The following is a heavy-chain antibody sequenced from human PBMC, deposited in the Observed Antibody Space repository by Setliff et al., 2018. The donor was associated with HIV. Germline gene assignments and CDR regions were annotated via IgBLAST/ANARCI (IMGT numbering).Heavy chain of an antibody. CDR1: GYTFTSYG. D-gene: IGHD3-10*01. CDR3: ARDNYYGSGSYFPRDY. Sequence: ASVKVSCKASGYTFTSYGISWVRQAPGQGLEWMGWISAYNGNINYAQKLQGRVTMTTDTSTSTAYVELRSLRSDDTAVYYCARDNYYGSGSYFPRDYWGQGTLVTVSS. V-gene: IGHV1-18*01. J-gene: IGHJ4*02. CDR2: ISAYNGNI.